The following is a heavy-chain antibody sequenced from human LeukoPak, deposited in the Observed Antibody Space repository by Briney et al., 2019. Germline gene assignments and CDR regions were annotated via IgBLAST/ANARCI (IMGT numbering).Heavy chain of an antibody. V-gene: IGHV4-30-4*08. J-gene: IGHJ4*02. D-gene: IGHD1-26*01. CDR3: ARILIVGATVDY. CDR1: GDSISSGDYY. Sequence: SETLSLTCTVSGDSISSGDYYWRWIRQPPGKGLEWVGYIYYSGSTYYNPSLKSRVTISVDTSKNQFSLKLSSVTAADTAVYYCARILIVGATVDYWGQGTLVTVSS. CDR2: IYYSGST.